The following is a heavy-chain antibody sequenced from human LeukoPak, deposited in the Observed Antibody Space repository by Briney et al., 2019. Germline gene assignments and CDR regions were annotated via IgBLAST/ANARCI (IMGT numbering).Heavy chain of an antibody. CDR2: IWYDGSNK. CDR3: ARDLGESERGHYYYYGMDV. D-gene: IGHD3-10*01. J-gene: IGHJ6*02. Sequence: PGGSLRLSCAASGFTFSSYGMHWVRQAPGKGLEWVAVIWYDGSNKYYADSVKGRFTISRDNSKNTLYLQMNSLRAEDTAVYYCARDLGESERGHYYYYGMDVWGQGTTVTVSS. CDR1: GFTFSSYG. V-gene: IGHV3-33*01.